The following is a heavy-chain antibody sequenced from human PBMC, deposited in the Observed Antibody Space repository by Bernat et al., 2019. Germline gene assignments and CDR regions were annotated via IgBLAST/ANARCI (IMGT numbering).Heavy chain of an antibody. CDR2: INHSGST. CDR3: ARGVWGYYYYMDV. Sequence: FSGYYWSWIRQPPGKGLEWIGEINHSGSTNYNPSLQSRVTISVDTSKNQFSLKLSSVTAADTAVYYCARGVWGYYYYMDVWG. CDR1: FSGYY. V-gene: IGHV4-34*01. J-gene: IGHJ6*03. D-gene: IGHD2-8*01.